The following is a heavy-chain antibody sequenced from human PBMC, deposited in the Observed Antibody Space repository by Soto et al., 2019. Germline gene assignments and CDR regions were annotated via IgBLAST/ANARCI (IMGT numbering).Heavy chain of an antibody. Sequence: GESLKISCKGSGYSFTSYWIGWVRQMPGKGLEWMGIIYPGDSDTRYSPSFQGQVTISADKSISTAYLQWSSLKASDTAMYYCARHGYSGYDSDQFEGTPADYWGQGTLVTVSS. J-gene: IGHJ4*02. D-gene: IGHD5-12*01. CDR1: GYSFTSYW. V-gene: IGHV5-51*01. CDR2: IYPGDSDT. CDR3: ARHGYSGYDSDQFEGTPADY.